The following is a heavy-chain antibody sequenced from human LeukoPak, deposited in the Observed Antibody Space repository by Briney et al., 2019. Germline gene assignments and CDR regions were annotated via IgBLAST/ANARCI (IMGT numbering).Heavy chain of an antibody. CDR1: GFTFSSYW. V-gene: IGHV3-7*01. CDR3: ARDPGYSYGPVYFDY. CDR2: IKQDGSEK. Sequence: GGSLRLSCAASGFTFSSYWMSWVRQAPGKGLEWVANIKQDGSEKYYVDSVKGRFTISRDNAKNSLYPQMNSLRAEDTAVYYCARDPGYSYGPVYFDYWGQGTLVTVSS. D-gene: IGHD5-18*01. J-gene: IGHJ4*02.